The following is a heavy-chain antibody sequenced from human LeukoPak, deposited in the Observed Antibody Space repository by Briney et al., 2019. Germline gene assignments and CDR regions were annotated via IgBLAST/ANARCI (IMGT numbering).Heavy chain of an antibody. V-gene: IGHV1-18*01. CDR3: ARAAADSQTEYFQH. CDR1: GYTFTSYG. D-gene: IGHD6-13*01. CDR2: ISAYNGNT. Sequence: ASVKVSCKAPGYTFTSYGISWVRQAPGQGLEWMGWISAYNGNTNYAQKLQGRVTMTTDTSTSTAYMELRSLRSDDTAVYYCARAAADSQTEYFQHWGQGTLVTVSS. J-gene: IGHJ1*01.